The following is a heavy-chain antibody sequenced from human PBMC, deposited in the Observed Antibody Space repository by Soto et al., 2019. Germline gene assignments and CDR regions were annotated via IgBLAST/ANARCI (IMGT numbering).Heavy chain of an antibody. J-gene: IGHJ4*02. V-gene: IGHV4-39*01. CDR1: GGSISSSSYY. Sequence: QLQLQESGPGLVKPSETLSLTCTVSGGSISSSSYYWGWIRQPPGKGLEWIGSIYYSGSTYYNPSLTSRVTISVDTSKNQFSLKLSSVTAADTAVYYCARLYCTNGVCYLFDYWGQGTLVTVSS. CDR3: ARLYCTNGVCYLFDY. CDR2: IYYSGST. D-gene: IGHD2-8*01.